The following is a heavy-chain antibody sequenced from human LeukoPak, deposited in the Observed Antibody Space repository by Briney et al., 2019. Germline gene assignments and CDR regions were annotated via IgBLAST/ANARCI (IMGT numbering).Heavy chain of an antibody. CDR2: ISSSSSYI. CDR3: ARNGYTEWLLYDYYGMDV. Sequence: GGSLRLSCAASGFTFSSYSMNWVRQAPGKGLEWVSSISSSSSYIYYADSVKGRFTISRDNAKNSLYLQMNSLRDEDTAVYYCARNGYTEWLLYDYYGMDVWGQGTTVTVSS. J-gene: IGHJ6*02. CDR1: GFTFSSYS. V-gene: IGHV3-21*01. D-gene: IGHD3-3*01.